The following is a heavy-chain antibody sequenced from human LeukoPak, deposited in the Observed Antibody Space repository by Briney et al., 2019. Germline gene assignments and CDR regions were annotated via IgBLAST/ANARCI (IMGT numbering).Heavy chain of an antibody. CDR2: IYYSGRT. Sequence: SETLSLTCTVSGGSISSYYWGWIRQPPGKGLEWIGSIYYSGRTYYNPSLKSRVTISVDTSKNQFSLKLSSVTAADTAVYYCARHVWVVAAQDFDYWGQGTLVTVSS. V-gene: IGHV4-39*01. CDR3: ARHVWVVAAQDFDY. D-gene: IGHD2-15*01. J-gene: IGHJ4*02. CDR1: GGSISSYY.